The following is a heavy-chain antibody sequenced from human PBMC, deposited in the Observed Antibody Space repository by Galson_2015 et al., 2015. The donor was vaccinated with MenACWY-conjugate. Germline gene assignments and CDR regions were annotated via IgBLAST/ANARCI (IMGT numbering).Heavy chain of an antibody. J-gene: IGHJ6*02. CDR3: ARLAGEFWSGYNISFYYGLDV. D-gene: IGHD3-3*01. CDR1: GGTFSNYA. V-gene: IGHV1-69*13. Sequence: SVKVSCKASGGTFSNYAISWVRQAPGQGLEWMGGIIPIFPRADYAQNFQGRVTITADESTSTAYMELSSLRSEDTAVYYCARLAGEFWSGYNISFYYGLDVWGQGTTVTVS. CDR2: IIPIFPRA.